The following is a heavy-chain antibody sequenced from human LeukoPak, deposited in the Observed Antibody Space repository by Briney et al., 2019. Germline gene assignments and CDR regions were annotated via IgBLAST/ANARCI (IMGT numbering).Heavy chain of an antibody. V-gene: IGHV4-59*01. CDR3: ARGMVLGAFDI. CDR1: GGSISSYY. CDR2: IYYSGST. Sequence: PSETLSLTCTVSGGSISSYYWSWIRQPPGKGLEWIGYIYYSGSTNYNPSLKSRVTISVDTSKNQFSLKLSSVTAADTAVYYCARGMVLGAFDIWGQGTMVTVSS. J-gene: IGHJ3*02. D-gene: IGHD3-10*01.